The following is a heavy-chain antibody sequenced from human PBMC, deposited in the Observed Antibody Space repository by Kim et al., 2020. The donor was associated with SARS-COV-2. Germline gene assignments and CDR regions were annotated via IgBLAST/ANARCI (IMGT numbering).Heavy chain of an antibody. D-gene: IGHD4-17*01. CDR2: IYYSGST. CDR3: ASRERGGTTAIDY. CDR1: GGSISSGGYY. V-gene: IGHV4-31*03. J-gene: IGHJ4*02. Sequence: SETLSLTCTVSGGSISSGGYYWSWIRQHPGKGLEWIGYIYYSGSTYYNPSLKSRVTISVDTSKNQFSLKLSSVTAADTAVYYCASRERGGTTAIDYWGQGTLVTVSS.